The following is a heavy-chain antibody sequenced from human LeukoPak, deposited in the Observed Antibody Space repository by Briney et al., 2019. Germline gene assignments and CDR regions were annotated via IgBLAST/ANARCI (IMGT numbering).Heavy chain of an antibody. CDR3: ALFHLGYCSSTSCRFDY. V-gene: IGHV4-61*02. CDR2: IYTSGST. D-gene: IGHD2-2*01. Sequence: SETLSLTCTVSGGSISSGSYYWSWIRQPAGKGLEWIGRIYTSGSTNYNPSLKSRVTISVDTSKNQFSLKLSSVTAADTAVYYCALFHLGYCSSTSCRFDYWGQGTLVTVSS. CDR1: GGSISSGSYY. J-gene: IGHJ4*02.